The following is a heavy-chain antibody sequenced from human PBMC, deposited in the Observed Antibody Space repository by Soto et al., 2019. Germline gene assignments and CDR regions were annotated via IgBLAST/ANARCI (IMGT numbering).Heavy chain of an antibody. Sequence: SETLSLTCAVYGGSFSGYYWSWIRQPPGKGLEWIGEINHSGSTNYNPSLKSRVTISVDTSKNQFSLKLSSVTAADTAVYYCARDVSPLYGSGSYWSPYYYMDVWGKGTTVTVSS. CDR3: ARDVSPLYGSGSYWSPYYYMDV. V-gene: IGHV4-34*01. CDR1: GGSFSGYY. J-gene: IGHJ6*03. CDR2: INHSGST. D-gene: IGHD3-10*01.